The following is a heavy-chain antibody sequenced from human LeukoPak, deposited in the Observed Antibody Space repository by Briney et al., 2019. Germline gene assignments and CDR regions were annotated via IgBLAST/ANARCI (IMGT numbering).Heavy chain of an antibody. Sequence: SGGSLRLSCAASGFTFSSYWMHWVRQAPGKGLVGVSRINSDGSSTSYADSVEGRFTISRDNAKNTLYLQMNSLRAEDTAVYYCVRDGIEWELGFDYWGQGTLVTVSS. CDR2: INSDGSST. J-gene: IGHJ4*02. CDR1: GFTFSSYW. CDR3: VRDGIEWELGFDY. D-gene: IGHD1-26*01. V-gene: IGHV3-74*01.